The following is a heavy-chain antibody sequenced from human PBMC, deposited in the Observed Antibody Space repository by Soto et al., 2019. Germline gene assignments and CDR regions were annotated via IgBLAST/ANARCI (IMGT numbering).Heavy chain of an antibody. J-gene: IGHJ4*02. V-gene: IGHV3-7*01. D-gene: IGHD1-1*01. CDR1: GFTFSDYL. CDR3: AIGHGLEK. Sequence: EVQLVDSGGALVQPGESLRLSCAASGFTFSDYLMTWVRQAPGKGLEWVATIKQDGNEKYYVDSVKGRFTISRDNAKNSLYLQLNAPGAADTAVYACAIGHGLEKWGQGTLVTVSS. CDR2: IKQDGNEK.